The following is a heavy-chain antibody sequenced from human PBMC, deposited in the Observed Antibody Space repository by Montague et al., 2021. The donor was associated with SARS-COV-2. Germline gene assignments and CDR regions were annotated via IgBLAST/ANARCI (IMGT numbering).Heavy chain of an antibody. CDR1: GGSFSGYY. J-gene: IGHJ6*02. V-gene: IGHV4-34*01. CDR2: INHSGST. D-gene: IGHD2-2*01. CDR3: ARVRAVPAAMRIFSLGRSYYGMDV. Sequence: SETLSLTCAVHGGSFSGYYWSWIRQPPGKGLEWIGEINHSGSTNYSPSLKSRVTISVDTSKNQFSLKLSSVTAADTAVYYCARVRAVPAAMRIFSLGRSYYGMDVWGQGTTVTVSS.